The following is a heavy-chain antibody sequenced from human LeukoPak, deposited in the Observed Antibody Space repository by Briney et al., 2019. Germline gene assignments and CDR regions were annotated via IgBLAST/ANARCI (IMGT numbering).Heavy chain of an antibody. CDR3: ARDLLSPYYYYYMDV. Sequence: SETLSLTCTVSGGSISSHYWSWIRQPPGKGLEWIGYIYYSGSTNYNPSLKSRVTISVDTSKNQFSLKLSSVTAADTAVYYCARDLLSPYYYYYMDVWGKGTTVTVSS. CDR2: IYYSGST. J-gene: IGHJ6*03. V-gene: IGHV4-59*11. CDR1: GGSISSHY.